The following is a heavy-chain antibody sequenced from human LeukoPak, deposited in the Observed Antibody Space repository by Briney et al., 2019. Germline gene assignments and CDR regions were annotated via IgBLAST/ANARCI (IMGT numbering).Heavy chain of an antibody. V-gene: IGHV3-21*04. CDR2: ISSSSSYI. J-gene: IGHJ5*02. D-gene: IGHD4-11*01. Sequence: GGSLRLSCAASGFTFSSYAMHWVRQAPGKGLEWVSSISSSSSYIYYADSVKGRFAISRGNAKNSLYLQMNSLRAEDTAVYYCSRESTVIWFDPWGQGTLVTVSS. CDR3: SRESTVIWFDP. CDR1: GFTFSSYA.